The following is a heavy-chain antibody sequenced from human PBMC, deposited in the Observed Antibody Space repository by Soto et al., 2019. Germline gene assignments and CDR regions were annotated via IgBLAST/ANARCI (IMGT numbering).Heavy chain of an antibody. D-gene: IGHD2-15*01. Sequence: SVKVSCKASGGTFSSYAISWVRQAPGQGLEWMGGIIPIFGTANYAQKFQGRVTITADKSTSTAYMELSSLRSEDTAVYYCARALGQVVTSWFDPWGQGTLVTAPQ. CDR3: ARALGQVVTSWFDP. CDR2: IIPIFGTA. CDR1: GGTFSSYA. V-gene: IGHV1-69*06. J-gene: IGHJ5*02.